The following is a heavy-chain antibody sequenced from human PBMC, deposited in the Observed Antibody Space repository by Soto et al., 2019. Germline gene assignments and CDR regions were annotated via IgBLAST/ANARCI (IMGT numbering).Heavy chain of an antibody. CDR3: ARTTRVRGVLGY. D-gene: IGHD3-10*01. CDR2: SIPIFGTA. Sequence: QVQLVQSGAEVKKPGSSVQVSCKASGGTFSSYAISWVRQAPGQGLEWMGGSIPIFGTANYAQKLQCRVTITADESTGTAYMELSRLRSEDTDAYYCARTTRVRGVLGYWGQGALVTVSS. V-gene: IGHV1-69*12. J-gene: IGHJ4*02. CDR1: GGTFSSYA.